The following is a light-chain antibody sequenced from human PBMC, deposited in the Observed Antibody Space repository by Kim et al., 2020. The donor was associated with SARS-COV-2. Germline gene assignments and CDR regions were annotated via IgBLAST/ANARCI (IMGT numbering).Light chain of an antibody. V-gene: IGLV3-21*04. CDR2: YDS. Sequence: APGKTASITCGGNNIGSKSVHWYQQKPGQAPVLVIYYDSDRPSGIPERFSGSNSGNTATLTISRVEAGDEAYYYCQVWDSSSDHWVFGGGTQLTVL. CDR3: QVWDSSSDHWV. CDR1: NIGSKS. J-gene: IGLJ3*02.